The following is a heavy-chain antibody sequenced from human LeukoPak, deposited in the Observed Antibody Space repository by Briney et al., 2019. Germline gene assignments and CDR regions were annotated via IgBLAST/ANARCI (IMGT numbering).Heavy chain of an antibody. CDR2: IIGSGGNT. Sequence: PGGSLRLSCAASGFTFSTYGMNWVRQAPGKVLGWVSHIIGSGGNTNYADSVKGRFTISRNNSKNTLYLQMNSLRVEDTAVYYCVNFGGDSSGYYYPLDYWGQGTLVTVSS. CDR3: VNFGGDSSGYYYPLDY. D-gene: IGHD3-22*01. V-gene: IGHV3-23*01. CDR1: GFTFSTYG. J-gene: IGHJ4*02.